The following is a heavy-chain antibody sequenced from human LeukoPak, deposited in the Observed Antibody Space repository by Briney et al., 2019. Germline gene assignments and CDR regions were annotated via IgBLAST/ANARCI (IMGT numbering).Heavy chain of an antibody. CDR2: IYTSGST. J-gene: IGHJ2*01. Sequence: SGTLSLTCAVSGGSISSSNWWSWIRQPAGKGLEWIGRIYTSGSTNYNPSLKSRVTMSVDTSKNQFSLKLSSVTAADTAVYYCAREAPAPITMIVVVRNDWYFDLWGRGTLVTVSS. CDR1: GGSISSSNW. V-gene: IGHV4-4*07. D-gene: IGHD3-22*01. CDR3: AREAPAPITMIVVVRNDWYFDL.